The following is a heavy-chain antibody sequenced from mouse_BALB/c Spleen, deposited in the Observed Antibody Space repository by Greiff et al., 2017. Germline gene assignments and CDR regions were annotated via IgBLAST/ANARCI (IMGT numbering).Heavy chain of an antibody. CDR1: GYTFTDYW. D-gene: IGHD1-1*01. CDR3: ARGGLLRVLDY. CDR2: IDTSGSYT. V-gene: IGHV1-69*01. Sequence: QVQLQQPGAELVMPGASVKMSCTASGYTFTDYWMRWVKQRPGQGLEWIGAIDTSGSYTSYNQKFKGKATLTVDESSSTAYMQLSSLTSEDSAVYYCARGGLLRVLDYWGQGTTLTVSS. J-gene: IGHJ2*01.